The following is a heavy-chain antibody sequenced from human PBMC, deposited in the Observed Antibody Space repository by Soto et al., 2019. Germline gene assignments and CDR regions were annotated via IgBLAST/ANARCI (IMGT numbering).Heavy chain of an antibody. J-gene: IGHJ6*02. Sequence: GASVKVSCKASGGTFSSYAISWVRQAPGQGLEWMGGIIPIFGTANYAQKFQGRVTITADKSTSTAYMELSSLRSEDTAVYYCASKASRQWLAKGYYYGMDVWGQGTTVTVSS. CDR1: GGTFSSYA. CDR3: ASKASRQWLAKGYYYGMDV. V-gene: IGHV1-69*06. D-gene: IGHD6-19*01. CDR2: IIPIFGTA.